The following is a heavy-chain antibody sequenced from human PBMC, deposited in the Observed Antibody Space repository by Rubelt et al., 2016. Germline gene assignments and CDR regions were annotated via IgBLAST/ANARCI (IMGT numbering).Heavy chain of an antibody. J-gene: IGHJ5*02. CDR1: GGSISSYY. CDR3: ARGGSCSSTSCYVSWFDP. V-gene: IGHV4-59*12. D-gene: IGHD2-2*01. Sequence: QVQLQESGPGLVKPSETLSLTCTVSGGSISSYYWSWIRQPPGTGLEWIGSIYYSGSTNYTPSLKSRVSISVDTSKNQFSLKLSSVTAADTAVYYWARGGSCSSTSCYVSWFDPWGQGALVTVSS. CDR2: IYYSGST.